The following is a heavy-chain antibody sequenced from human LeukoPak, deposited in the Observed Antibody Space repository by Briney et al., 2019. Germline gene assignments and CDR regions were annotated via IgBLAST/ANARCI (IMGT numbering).Heavy chain of an antibody. V-gene: IGHV3-33*01. CDR1: GFTFSSYG. D-gene: IGHD6-6*01. CDR2: IWYDGSNK. CDR3: ARVSSSDNYFDY. Sequence: PGRSLRLSCAASGFTFSSYGMQWVRQAPGKGLEWVAVIWYDGSNKYYADSVKGRFTISRDNSKNTLYLQMNSLRAEDTAVYYCARVSSSDNYFDYWGQGTLVTVSS. J-gene: IGHJ4*02.